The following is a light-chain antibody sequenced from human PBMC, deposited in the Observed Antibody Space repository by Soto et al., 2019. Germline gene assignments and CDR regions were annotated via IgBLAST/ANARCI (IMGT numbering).Light chain of an antibody. J-gene: IGKJ1*01. CDR2: DAS. CDR3: QQYNTYST. V-gene: IGKV1-5*01. Sequence: DIRMTQSPSSLSASAGDRVTITCRASQNINTYLNWYQQKPGKAPKLLIYDASNLESGVPSRFSGSGSGAEFTLTISSLQPDDFATYYCQQYNTYSTFGQGTKVDIK. CDR1: QNINTY.